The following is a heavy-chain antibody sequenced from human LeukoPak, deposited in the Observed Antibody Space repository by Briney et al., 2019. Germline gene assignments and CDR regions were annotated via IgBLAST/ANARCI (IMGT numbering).Heavy chain of an antibody. CDR2: INPNSGGT. D-gene: IGHD4-11*01. CDR3: ARVPGHDYHSDY. V-gene: IGHV1-2*02. J-gene: IGHJ4*02. CDR1: GGTFSSYA. Sequence: ASVKVSCKASGGTFSSYAISWVRQAPGQGLEWMGWINPNSGGTNYAQKFQGRVTMTRDTSISTAYMELSRLRSDDTAVYYCARVPGHDYHSDYWGQGTLVTVSS.